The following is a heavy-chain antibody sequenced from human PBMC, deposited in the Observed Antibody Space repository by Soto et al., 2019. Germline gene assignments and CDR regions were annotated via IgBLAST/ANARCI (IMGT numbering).Heavy chain of an antibody. CDR3: ARRTDLAF. Sequence: PSETLSLTCTVSGGSITSYYWSWIRQPPGKGLEWIGYIYHSGSTNYNPSLKSRVTISVDTSKNQFSLKLTSVTAADTAVYYCARRTDLAFWGQGTLVTVSS. CDR1: GGSITSYY. J-gene: IGHJ1*01. CDR2: IYHSGST. V-gene: IGHV4-59*08.